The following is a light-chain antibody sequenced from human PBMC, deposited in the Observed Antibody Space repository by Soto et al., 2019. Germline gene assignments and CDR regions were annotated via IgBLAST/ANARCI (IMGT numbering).Light chain of an antibody. J-gene: IGLJ1*01. CDR2: GVT. CDR3: SSFTSNSIYV. CDR1: HNDIGTYDY. V-gene: IGLV2-14*03. Sequence: QSVLTQPTSVSGSPGQSITISCTGNHNDIGTYDYVSWYQQHPGRAPRLLIHGVTTRPSGISGRFSASKSGLTASLTISGLQPEDEADYYCSSFTSNSIYVFGPGTKLTVL.